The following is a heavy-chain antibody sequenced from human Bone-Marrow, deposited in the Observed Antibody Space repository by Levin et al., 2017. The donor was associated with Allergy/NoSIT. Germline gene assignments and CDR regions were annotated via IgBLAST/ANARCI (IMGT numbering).Heavy chain of an antibody. Sequence: RMSGPTLVKPTQTLTLTCSFSGFSLSTSGMCVSWIRQPPGKALEWLARIDWDDDKHFNTSLKTRLTISKDTSKTQVVLTMTNMGPVDTATYYCARTRIIGTKGGMDVWGQGTTVTVSS. CDR3: ARTRIIGTKGGMDV. CDR2: IDWDDDK. D-gene: IGHD1-7*01. V-gene: IGHV2-70*11. J-gene: IGHJ6*02. CDR1: GFSLSTSGMC.